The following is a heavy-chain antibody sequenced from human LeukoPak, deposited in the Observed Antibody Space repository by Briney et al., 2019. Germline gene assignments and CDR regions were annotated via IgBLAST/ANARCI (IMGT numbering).Heavy chain of an antibody. D-gene: IGHD5-12*01. CDR3: ARTLSGGYDWSGWFDP. J-gene: IGHJ5*02. CDR1: GFTFSSYS. V-gene: IGHV3-21*01. Sequence: GGSLRLSCAASGFTFSSYSMNWVRQAPGKGLEWVSSISSSSSYIYYADSVKGRFTISRDNAKNSLYLQMNSLRAEDTAVYYCARTLSGGYDWSGWFDPRGQGTLVTVSS. CDR2: ISSSSSYI.